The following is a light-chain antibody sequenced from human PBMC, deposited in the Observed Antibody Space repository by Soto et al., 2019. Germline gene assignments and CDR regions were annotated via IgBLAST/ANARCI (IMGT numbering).Light chain of an antibody. CDR2: EVS. Sequence: QSALTQPASVSGSPGQSITISCTGTSSDVGGYNYVSWYQQHPGKAPKLMIYEVSNRPSGVSNRFSGAKSGNTASLTISGLQAEDEAAYYCSSYTTSSTHGVFGGGTKVTVL. CDR3: SSYTTSSTHGV. V-gene: IGLV2-14*01. CDR1: SSDVGGYNY. J-gene: IGLJ3*02.